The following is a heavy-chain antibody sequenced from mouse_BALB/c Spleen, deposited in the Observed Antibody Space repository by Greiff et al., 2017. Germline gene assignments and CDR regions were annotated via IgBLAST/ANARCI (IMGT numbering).Heavy chain of an antibody. CDR2: IDPSDSYT. V-gene: IGHV1-59*01. D-gene: IGHD1-3*01. J-gene: IGHJ3*01. Sequence: QVQLQQPGAELVKPGASVKMSCKASGYTFTSYWMHWVKQRPGQGLEWIGVIDPSDSYTSYNQKFKGKATLTVDTSSSTAYMQLSSLTSEDSAVYFCAREAHSAYWGQGTLVTVSA. CDR3: AREAHSAY. CDR1: GYTFTSYW.